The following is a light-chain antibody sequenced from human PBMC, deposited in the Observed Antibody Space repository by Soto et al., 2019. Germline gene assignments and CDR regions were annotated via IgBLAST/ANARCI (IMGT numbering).Light chain of an antibody. J-gene: IGKJ3*01. V-gene: IGKV1-27*01. CDR2: GAS. CDR1: QGISNY. CDR3: QKHNGAPFT. Sequence: DFQMTQSPSSLSASVGDRVTITCRASQGISNYLAWYQQKPGKVPKLLIYGASTLQSGVTSRFSGSGSGTDFTLTISNLQPEDVATYYCQKHNGAPFTFGPGTKVDI.